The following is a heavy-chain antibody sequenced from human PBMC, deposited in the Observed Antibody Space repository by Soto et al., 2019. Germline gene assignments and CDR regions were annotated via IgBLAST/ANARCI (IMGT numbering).Heavy chain of an antibody. CDR2: IYYSGST. CDR3: ARHNYGSGSTYFDY. V-gene: IGHV4-59*08. Sequence: QVQLQESGPGLVKPSETLSLTCTVSGGSISSYYWSWIRQPPGKGLEWIGYIYYSGSTNYNPSLKRRVTISVDTSKSRFSLKLNSMTAADTAVYYCARHNYGSGSTYFDYWGQGTLFTVSS. D-gene: IGHD3-10*01. CDR1: GGSISSYY. J-gene: IGHJ4*02.